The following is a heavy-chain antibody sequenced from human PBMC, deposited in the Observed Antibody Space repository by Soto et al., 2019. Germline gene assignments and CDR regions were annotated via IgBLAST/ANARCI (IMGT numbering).Heavy chain of an antibody. CDR1: GYTFTTYA. J-gene: IGHJ6*02. CDR2: INAGNGDT. CDR3: ARGDSYCSGGSCYSDYYYGMDF. D-gene: IGHD2-15*01. Sequence: ASVKVSCKASGYTFTTYAMHWVRQAPGQRLEWMGWINAGNGDTKYSQKFQGRVTITRDTSASTAYMELSSLRSEDTAVYYCARGDSYCSGGSCYSDYYYGMDFWGQGTTVTVS. V-gene: IGHV1-3*01.